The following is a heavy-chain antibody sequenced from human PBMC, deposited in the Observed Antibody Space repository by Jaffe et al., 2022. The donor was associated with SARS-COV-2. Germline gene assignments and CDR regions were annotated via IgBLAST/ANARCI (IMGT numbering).Heavy chain of an antibody. CDR3: VRDGGLDAFDI. J-gene: IGHJ3*02. CDR1: GFTFSSYV. Sequence: QVQLVESGGGVVQPGRSLRLSCAASGFTFSSYVMHWVRQAPGKGLEWVVVISYDGSNKYYADSVKGRFTLSRDNSKKTLYLQMNSLRPEDTAVYYCVRDGGLDAFDIWGQGTMVTVSS. CDR2: ISYDGSNK. V-gene: IGHV3-30*04.